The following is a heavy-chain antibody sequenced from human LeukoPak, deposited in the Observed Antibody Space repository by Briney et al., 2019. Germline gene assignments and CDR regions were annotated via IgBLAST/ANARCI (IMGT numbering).Heavy chain of an antibody. V-gene: IGHV1-2*02. CDR1: GYTFTVYY. J-gene: IGHJ4*02. CDR3: PRDAPSGAMANGPSDY. Sequence: ASVKVSCKAAGYTFTVYYMHWVRQAPGQGLEWMGWINPNSGGTNYAQKFQGRVTMTRDTSISTAYTELSRLRSDDTAVYYCPRDAPSGAMANGPSDYWGQGTLVTVSS. D-gene: IGHD5-18*01. CDR2: INPNSGGT.